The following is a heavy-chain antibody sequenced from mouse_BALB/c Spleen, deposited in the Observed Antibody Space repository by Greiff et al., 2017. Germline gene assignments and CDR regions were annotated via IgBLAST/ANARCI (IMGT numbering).Heavy chain of an antibody. CDR2: IEPANGNT. V-gene: IGHV14-3*02. D-gene: IGHD1-1*01. CDR1: GFNIKDTY. CDR3: ASPHYYGSSYEGFAY. Sequence: EVQLQQSGAELVKPGASVKLSCTASGFNIKDTYMHWVKQRPEQGLEWIGRIEPANGNTKYDPKFQGKATITADTSSNTAYLQLSSLTSEDTAVYYCASPHYYGSSYEGFAYWGQGTLVTVSA. J-gene: IGHJ3*01.